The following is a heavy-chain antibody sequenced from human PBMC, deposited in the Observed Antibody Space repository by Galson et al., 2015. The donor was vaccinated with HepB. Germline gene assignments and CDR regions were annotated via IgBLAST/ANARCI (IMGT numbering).Heavy chain of an antibody. J-gene: IGHJ3*02. Sequence: SLRLSCATSGFTFSDYYMDWVRLAPAKGLEWLGRIRKKDNRYSTEYAASVKGRFTISRDDSRNSLYLRMNSLKSDDTALYYCSRVVPPVTEIGVLDIWGQGTMVTVSS. V-gene: IGHV3-72*01. CDR3: SRVVPPVTEIGVLDI. CDR2: IRKKDNRYST. CDR1: GFTFSDYY. D-gene: IGHD4-17*01.